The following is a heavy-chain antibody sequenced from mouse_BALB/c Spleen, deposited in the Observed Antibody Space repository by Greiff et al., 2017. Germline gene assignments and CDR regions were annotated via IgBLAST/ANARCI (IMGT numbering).Heavy chain of an antibody. CDR1: GYSITSGYY. V-gene: IGHV3-6*02. Sequence: ESGPGLVKPSQSLSLTCSVTGYSITSGYYWNWIRQFPGNKLEWMGYISYDGSNNYNPSLKNRISITRDTSKNQFFLKLNSVTTEDTATYYCATSYYRYEAWFAYWGQGTLVTVSA. CDR3: ATSYYRYEAWFAY. J-gene: IGHJ3*01. D-gene: IGHD2-14*01. CDR2: ISYDGSN.